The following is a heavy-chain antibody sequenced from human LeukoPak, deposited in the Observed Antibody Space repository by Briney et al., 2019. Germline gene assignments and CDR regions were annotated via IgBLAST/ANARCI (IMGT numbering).Heavy chain of an antibody. CDR2: ISGSGGST. D-gene: IGHD2-2*02. J-gene: IGHJ5*02. V-gene: IGHV3-23*01. CDR1: GFTFSSYA. Sequence: GGSLRLSCAASGFTFSSYAMSWVRQAPGKGLEWVSAISGSGGSTYYADSVKGRFTISRDNSKNTLYLQMNSLRAEDTAVYYCPKGGFFSSTGCYTGAYNWSAPWGKEPLVPFP. CDR3: PKGGFFSSTGCYTGAYNWSAP.